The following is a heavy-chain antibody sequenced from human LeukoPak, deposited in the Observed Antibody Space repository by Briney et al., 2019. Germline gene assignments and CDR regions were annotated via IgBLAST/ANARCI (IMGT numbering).Heavy chain of an antibody. CDR2: ISSSSSYI. Sequence: PGGSLRLSCAASGFTFSRYPMHWVRQAPGKGLEWVSSISSSSSYIYYADSVKGRFTISGDNAKNSLYLQMNSLRAEDTAVYYCARDGDILGAFDIGGQGTMVTVSS. CDR1: GFTFSRYP. J-gene: IGHJ3*02. V-gene: IGHV3-21*01. CDR3: ARDGDILGAFDI. D-gene: IGHD2-15*01.